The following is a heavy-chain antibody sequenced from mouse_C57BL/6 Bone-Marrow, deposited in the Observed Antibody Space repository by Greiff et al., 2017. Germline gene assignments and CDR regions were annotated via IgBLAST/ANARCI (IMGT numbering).Heavy chain of an antibody. V-gene: IGHV5-6*01. J-gene: IGHJ1*03. CDR2: ISSGGSYP. CDR3: SRHCYFDV. Sequence: EVKLMESGGDLVKPGGSLKLSCAASGFTFSRYGMSWVSQTTDKRLEWVATISSGGSYPFYPDSVKGRFTISRDNAKNTLYLQMCSLKSEDTAMYYCSRHCYFDVWGTGTTVTVSS. CDR1: GFTFSRYG.